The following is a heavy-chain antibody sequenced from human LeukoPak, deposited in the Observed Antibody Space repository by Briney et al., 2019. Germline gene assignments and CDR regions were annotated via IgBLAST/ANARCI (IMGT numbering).Heavy chain of an antibody. D-gene: IGHD6-19*01. CDR3: AREVAVAGLYYFDY. J-gene: IGHJ4*02. CDR1: GGSISSYY. V-gene: IGHV4-59*01. CDR2: IYYSGST. Sequence: SETLSLTCTVSGGSISSYYWSWIRQPPGKGLEWIGYIYYSGSTNYTPSLKSRVTISVDTSKNQFSLKLSSVTAADTAVYSCAREVAVAGLYYFDYWGQGTLVTVSS.